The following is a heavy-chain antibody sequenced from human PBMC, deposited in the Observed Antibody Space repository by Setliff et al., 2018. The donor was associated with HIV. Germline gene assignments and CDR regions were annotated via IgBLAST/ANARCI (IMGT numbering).Heavy chain of an antibody. V-gene: IGHV3-15*01. CDR1: GFTFSNAW. Sequence: GSLRLSCAASGFTFSNAWMSWVRQAPGKGLEWVGRIKRKTDGGTTEYAAPVQGRFTISKDDSENTLYLQMNSLKTEDTAVYYCTTDAKTGVATGYWGQGTLVTVSS. J-gene: IGHJ4*02. CDR2: IKRKTDGGTT. CDR3: TTDAKTGVATGY. D-gene: IGHD2-21*01.